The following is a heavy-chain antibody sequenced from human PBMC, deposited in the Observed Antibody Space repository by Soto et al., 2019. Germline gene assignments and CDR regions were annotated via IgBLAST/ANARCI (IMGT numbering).Heavy chain of an antibody. J-gene: IGHJ4*02. CDR1: GSSISSYY. Sequence: SETLSLTCNVSGSSISSYYWSWIRQPPGKGLEWIGYVYYTGSTLYNPSLKSRVTISVDMSKKEFSLRLSSVIAADTAVYYCARTRMIESWIDSWGQGTPVTVSS. CDR2: VYYTGST. V-gene: IGHV4-59*01. CDR3: ARTRMIESWIDS. D-gene: IGHD3-16*01.